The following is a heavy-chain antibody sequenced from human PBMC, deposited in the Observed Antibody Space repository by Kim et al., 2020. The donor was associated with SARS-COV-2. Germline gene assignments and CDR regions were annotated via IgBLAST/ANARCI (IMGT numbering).Heavy chain of an antibody. Sequence: SASTNYNPSLKSRVTISVDTSKNQFSLKLNSTTAADTGVYYCARVFRGMDVWGQGTTVIVSS. D-gene: IGHD3-10*02. V-gene: IGHV4-59*01. CDR3: ARVFRGMDV. J-gene: IGHJ6*02. CDR2: SAST.